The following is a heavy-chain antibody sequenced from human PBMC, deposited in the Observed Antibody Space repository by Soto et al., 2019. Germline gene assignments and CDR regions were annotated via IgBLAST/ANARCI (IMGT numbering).Heavy chain of an antibody. CDR2: IYWDDDK. Sequence: QITLKESGPTLVKPTQTLTLTCTFSGFSLSTGGVGVGWIRQPPGKALEWLALIYWDDDKRYSPSLKSRLTMTRDSSKNQVALRLTNMDPADTPTYYCTHRQRWLGDAFDRWGQGTMVSVSS. J-gene: IGHJ3*02. V-gene: IGHV2-5*02. CDR3: THRQRWLGDAFDR. CDR1: GFSLSTGGVG. D-gene: IGHD3-22*01.